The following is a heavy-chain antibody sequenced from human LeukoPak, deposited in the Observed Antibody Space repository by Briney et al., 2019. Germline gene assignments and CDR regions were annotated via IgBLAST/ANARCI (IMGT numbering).Heavy chain of an antibody. CDR1: GFTFNSYW. J-gene: IGHJ4*02. CDR3: ARDNEDSSGFPLGY. D-gene: IGHD3-22*01. Sequence: PGGSLRLSCAASGFTFNSYWMHWVRQAPGKGLVWVSRINSYGSSTSYADSVKGRFTISRDNAKNTLYLQMNSLRAEDTAVYYCARDNEDSSGFPLGYWGQGTLVNVSS. CDR2: INSYGSST. V-gene: IGHV3-74*01.